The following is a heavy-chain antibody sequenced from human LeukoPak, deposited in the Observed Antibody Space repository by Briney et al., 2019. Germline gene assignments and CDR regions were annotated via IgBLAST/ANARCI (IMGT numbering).Heavy chain of an antibody. J-gene: IGHJ4*02. CDR1: GGSFSGYY. D-gene: IGHD6-6*01. Sequence: PSETLSLTCAVYGGSFSGYYWSWIRQPPGKGLEWIGEINHSGSTNYNPPLKSRVTISVDTSKNQFSLKLSSVTAADTAVYYCARVGIAAPPDYWGQGTLVTVSS. CDR2: INHSGST. CDR3: ARVGIAAPPDY. V-gene: IGHV4-34*01.